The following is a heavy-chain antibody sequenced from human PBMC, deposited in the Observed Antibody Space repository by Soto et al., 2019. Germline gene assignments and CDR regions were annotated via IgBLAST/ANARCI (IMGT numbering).Heavy chain of an antibody. CDR1: GGTFSSYA. D-gene: IGHD2-21*02. CDR2: IIPIFGTA. J-gene: IGHJ6*02. CDR3: LVVTAMPRGWNYYYYGMDV. Sequence: QVQLVQSGAEVKKPGSSVKVSCKASGGTFSSYAISWVRQAPGQGLEWMGGIIPIFGTANYAQKFHGRVTSTADQSTSTAYMELSSLRSEVTAEDYCLVVTAMPRGWNYYYYGMDVWCQEPTVTASS. V-gene: IGHV1-69*01.